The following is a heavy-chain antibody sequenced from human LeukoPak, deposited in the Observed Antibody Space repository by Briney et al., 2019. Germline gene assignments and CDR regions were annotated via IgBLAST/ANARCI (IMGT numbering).Heavy chain of an antibody. Sequence: GGSLRLSCAASGFTFSSYAMHWVRQAPGKGLEWVAVISYDGSNKYYADSVKGRFTISRDNAKNSLYLQMNSLRAEDTAVYYCAREGEYVGDYDYWGQGTLVTVSS. J-gene: IGHJ4*02. D-gene: IGHD4-17*01. CDR1: GFTFSSYA. CDR2: ISYDGSNK. V-gene: IGHV3-30-3*01. CDR3: AREGEYVGDYDY.